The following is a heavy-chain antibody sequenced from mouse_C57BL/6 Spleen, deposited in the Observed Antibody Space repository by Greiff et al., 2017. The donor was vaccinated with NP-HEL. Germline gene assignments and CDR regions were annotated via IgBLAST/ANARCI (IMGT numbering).Heavy chain of an antibody. V-gene: IGHV1-64*01. Sequence: QVQLQQPGAELVKPGASVKLSCKASGYTFTSYWMHWVKQRPGQGLEWIGMIHPNSVSTNYNEKFKSKATLTVDKSSSPAYMQLSSLTSEDSAVYYCARDYYGSSYGWYFDVWGTGTTVTVSS. D-gene: IGHD1-1*01. CDR3: ARDYYGSSYGWYFDV. J-gene: IGHJ1*03. CDR2: IHPNSVST. CDR1: GYTFTSYW.